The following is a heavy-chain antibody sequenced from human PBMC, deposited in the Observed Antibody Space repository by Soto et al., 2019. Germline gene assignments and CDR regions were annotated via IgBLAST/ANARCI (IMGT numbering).Heavy chain of an antibody. D-gene: IGHD2-21*02. V-gene: IGHV1-2*02. CDR3: AIEMSTVRGAYGFAL. Sequence: QVQLVHSGAEVKKPGASVKVSCKASGYPFTANYLHWVRQDPGQGLEWMAWINPNTGGTNSARRFQGRVILTVDTSIFTGYMDLKNLRSDDTAVFSCAIEMSTVRGAYGFALWGQGTMVTVS. J-gene: IGHJ3*01. CDR1: GYPFTANY. CDR2: INPNTGGT.